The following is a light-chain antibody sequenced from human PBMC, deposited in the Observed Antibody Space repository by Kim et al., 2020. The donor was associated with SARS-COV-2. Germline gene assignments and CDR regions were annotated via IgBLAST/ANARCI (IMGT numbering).Light chain of an antibody. CDR2: GSI. Sequence: GQKVTISGSGNSSNIGKNYVSWYLQLPRTAPKLLIYGSIYRPSGIPDRFSGSKSGTSATLGIAGLQTGDEADYYCASWESSLSAGVFGTGTKVTVL. J-gene: IGLJ1*01. V-gene: IGLV1-51*01. CDR3: ASWESSLSAGV. CDR1: SSNIGKNY.